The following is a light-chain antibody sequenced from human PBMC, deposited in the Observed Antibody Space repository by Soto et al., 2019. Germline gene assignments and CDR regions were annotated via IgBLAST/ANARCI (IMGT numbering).Light chain of an antibody. J-gene: IGKJ1*01. CDR2: GAS. CDR1: QSVSSN. Sequence: EIVMTQSPATLSVSLGERATLSCRASQSVSSNLAWYQLKPGQAPRLLIYGASTRATGIPARFSGSGSGTDFTLTISRLEPEDFAVYYCQQYGSSPGTFGQGTKVDIK. CDR3: QQYGSSPGT. V-gene: IGKV3-15*01.